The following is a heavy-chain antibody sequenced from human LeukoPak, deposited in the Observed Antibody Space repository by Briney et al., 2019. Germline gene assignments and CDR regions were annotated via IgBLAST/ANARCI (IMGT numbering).Heavy chain of an antibody. V-gene: IGHV3-74*01. CDR2: INSDGSST. D-gene: IGHD3-10*01. CDR1: GFTFSSYW. CDR3: ARELITMVRGVDYYYGMDV. J-gene: IGHJ6*02. Sequence: GGSLRLSCAASGFTFSSYWMHWVRQAPRKGLVRVSRINSDGSSTSYADSVKGRFTISRDNAKNTLYLQMNSLRAEETAVYYCARELITMVRGVDYYYGMDVWGQGTTVSVSS.